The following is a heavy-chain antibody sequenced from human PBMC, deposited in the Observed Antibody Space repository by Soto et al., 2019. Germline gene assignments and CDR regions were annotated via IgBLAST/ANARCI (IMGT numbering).Heavy chain of an antibody. V-gene: IGHV3-13*01. J-gene: IGHJ4*02. D-gene: IGHD6-13*01. CDR1: GFTFNNYD. CDR2: IGAAGDK. Sequence: GGALRLSCAASGFTFNNYDMHCVRQSTGKGLEWVAAIGAAGDKYYTNSVKGRFTIYREKDKISLYLQWNSLSAEDWAVYYCASGGGGNSWYEGGSRIDYWGQGALVTVSS. CDR3: ASGGGGNSWYEGGSRIDY.